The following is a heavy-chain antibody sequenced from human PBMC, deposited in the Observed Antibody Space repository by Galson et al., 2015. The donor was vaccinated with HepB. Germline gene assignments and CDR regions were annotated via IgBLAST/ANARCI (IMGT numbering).Heavy chain of an antibody. CDR1: GYVFTGYW. J-gene: IGHJ6*02. V-gene: IGHV5-10-1*01. CDR3: ARRAKYSATYYFYYDMDV. Sequence: QSGAEVKKPGESLRISCKGSGYVFTGYWISWVRQMPGKGLEWMGRTDPSDSYTNYSPSFQGHVTISADKSVSTAYLQWSSLKASDTAIYYCARRAKYSATYYFYYDMDVWGQGTTVTVSS. D-gene: IGHD5-12*01. CDR2: TDPSDSYT.